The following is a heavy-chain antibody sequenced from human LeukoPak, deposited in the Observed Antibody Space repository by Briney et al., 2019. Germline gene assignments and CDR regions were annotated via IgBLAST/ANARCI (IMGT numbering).Heavy chain of an antibody. Sequence: SETLSLTRTVSGPSLSHYYGSWFGQTPERGLEWMGHVHTSGGSPHYPSLGTRLTMSIDTSRSQLSLKLTSVTAADTAVYFCARLGSYHDFWGQGALVTVSS. CDR3: ARLGSYHDF. CDR2: VHTSGGS. V-gene: IGHV4-4*09. J-gene: IGHJ4*02. CDR1: GPSLSHYY. D-gene: IGHD1-26*01.